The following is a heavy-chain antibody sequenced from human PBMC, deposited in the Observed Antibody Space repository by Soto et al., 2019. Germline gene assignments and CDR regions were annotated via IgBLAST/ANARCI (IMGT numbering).Heavy chain of an antibody. CDR3: APDECVRGWP. CDR1: GGSVTNNNY. V-gene: IGHV4-4*02. CDR2: IYHTGST. J-gene: IGHJ5*02. D-gene: IGHD2-15*01. Sequence: QVQLQQSGPGLVTSSETLSLTCAVSGGSVTNNNYWGWVRQPPGKGLEWIGEIYHTGSTNYNPSLXRXAXRXXDTSKSQFSPSLRSVTAEDTAVSYGAPDECVRGWPRGQGTLVTVCS.